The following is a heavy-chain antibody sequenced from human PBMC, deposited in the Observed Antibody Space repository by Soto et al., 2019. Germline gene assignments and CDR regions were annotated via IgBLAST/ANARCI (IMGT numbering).Heavy chain of an antibody. V-gene: IGHV4-31*03. D-gene: IGHD2-2*02. Sequence: QVQLQESGPGLVKPSQTLSLTCTVSGGSISSGGYYWSWIRQHPGKGLEWIGYIYYSGSTYYNPSLQSRVTISVGTSKNQCSLKLSSVTAADTTVYYCARERAKVDTHNWFDPWGQGTLVTVS. CDR1: GGSISSGGYY. J-gene: IGHJ5*02. CDR3: ARERAKVDTHNWFDP. CDR2: IYYSGST.